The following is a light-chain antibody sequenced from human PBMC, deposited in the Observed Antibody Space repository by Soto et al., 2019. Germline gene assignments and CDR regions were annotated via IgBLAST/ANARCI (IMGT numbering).Light chain of an antibody. CDR1: QSVSSY. J-gene: IGKJ5*01. CDR3: QQRSNWPPLT. CDR2: DAS. Sequence: EIVLTQSPATVSLSQGERATLSCRASQSVSSYLAWYQQKPGQAPRLLIYDASNRATGIPARFSGSGSGTDFTLTISSLEPEDFAVYYCQQRSNWPPLTFGGGTRLEI. V-gene: IGKV3-11*01.